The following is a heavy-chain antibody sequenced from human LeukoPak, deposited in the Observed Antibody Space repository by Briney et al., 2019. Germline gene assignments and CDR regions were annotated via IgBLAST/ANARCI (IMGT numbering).Heavy chain of an antibody. J-gene: IGHJ4*02. CDR1: GGSFSGYY. CDR2: ISGSGGST. D-gene: IGHD6-13*01. Sequence: ETLSLTCAVYGGSFSGYYWSWVRQAPGKGLEWVSTISGSGGSTYYADSVKGRFTISRDNSKNTLYLQMNSLRAEDTAVYYCAKDQRGIAAAFDYWGQGTLVTVSS. V-gene: IGHV3-23*01. CDR3: AKDQRGIAAAFDY.